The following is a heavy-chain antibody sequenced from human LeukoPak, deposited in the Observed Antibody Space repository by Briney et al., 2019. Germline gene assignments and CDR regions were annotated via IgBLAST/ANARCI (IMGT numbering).Heavy chain of an antibody. CDR2: ISSSSSYI. D-gene: IGHD2-21*02. CDR3: ARDSSIAYCGGDCRDPFDY. V-gene: IGHV3-21*01. J-gene: IGHJ4*02. CDR1: GFTFSSYS. Sequence: NPGGSLSLSCAASGFTFSSYSMNWVRQAPGKGLEWVSSISSSSSYIYYADSVKGRFTISRDNAKNSLYLQMNSLRAEDTAVYYCARDSSIAYCGGDCRDPFDYWGQGTLVTVSS.